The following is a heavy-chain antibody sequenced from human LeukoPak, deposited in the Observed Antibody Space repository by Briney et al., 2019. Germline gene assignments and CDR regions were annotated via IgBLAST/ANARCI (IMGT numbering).Heavy chain of an antibody. CDR3: ARDGNHLGELSFRFDC. J-gene: IGHJ4*02. Sequence: HAGGSLRLSCAASGFTFSSYAMHWVRQAPGKGLEWVAIISYDGTYKYYADSVKGRFTISRENSENTLFLQMNSLRADDTAVYYCARDGNHLGELSFRFDCWGQGTLVTVSS. CDR2: ISYDGTYK. CDR1: GFTFSSYA. D-gene: IGHD3-16*02. V-gene: IGHV3-30*04.